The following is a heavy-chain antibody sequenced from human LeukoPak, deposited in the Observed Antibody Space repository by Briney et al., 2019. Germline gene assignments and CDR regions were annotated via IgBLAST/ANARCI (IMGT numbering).Heavy chain of an antibody. CDR3: ARAQDEYSSSRL. CDR1: GYSISSGYY. Sequence: PSETLSLTCAVSGYSISSGYYWGRIRQPPGKGLEWIGSIYHSRSTYYNPSLKSRVTISVDTSKNQFSLKVSSVTAADTAVYYCARAQDEYSSSRLWGQGTLVTVSS. J-gene: IGHJ4*02. D-gene: IGHD6-13*01. V-gene: IGHV4-38-2*01. CDR2: IYHSRST.